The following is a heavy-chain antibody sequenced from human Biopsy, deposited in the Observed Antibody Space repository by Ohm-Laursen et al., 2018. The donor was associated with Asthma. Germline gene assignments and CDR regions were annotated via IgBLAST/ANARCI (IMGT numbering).Heavy chain of an antibody. D-gene: IGHD1-1*01. J-gene: IGHJ3*02. V-gene: IGHV3-30*01. Sequence: SLRLSCAASGFSFSNFAIHWVRQAPGKGLEWVGVISKDASTQDYADSVKGRFTMARDNSKNTLDLQMNSLREEDTAVYYCVRDGTDDAFDIWGQGTVVSVTS. CDR2: ISKDASTQ. CDR1: GFSFSNFA. CDR3: VRDGTDDAFDI.